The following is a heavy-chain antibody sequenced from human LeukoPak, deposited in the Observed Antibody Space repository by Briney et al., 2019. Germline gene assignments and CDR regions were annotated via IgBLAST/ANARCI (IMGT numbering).Heavy chain of an antibody. CDR3: ASQGYGGNPRGYYYYYGMDV. V-gene: IGHV4-59*12. J-gene: IGHJ6*02. Sequence: SETLSLTCTVSGGSISSYYWSWIRQPPGKGLEWIGYIYYSGSTNYNPSLKSRVTISVDTSKNQFSLKLSSVTAADTAVYYCASQGYGGNPRGYYYYYGMDVWGQGTTVTVSS. CDR2: IYYSGST. D-gene: IGHD4-23*01. CDR1: GGSISSYY.